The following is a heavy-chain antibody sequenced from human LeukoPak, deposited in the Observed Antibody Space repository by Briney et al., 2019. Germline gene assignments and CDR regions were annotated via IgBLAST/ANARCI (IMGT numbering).Heavy chain of an antibody. Sequence: GGSLRLSCATSGFTFVDYGLSWVRRAPGKGLEWLCAINYNGAITDYADSVKGRVTISRDNSKNSLYLRMDSLRAEDTAVYYCARDRLGPSFSVSHFDLWGQGTLLTVSS. CDR2: INYNGAIT. CDR3: ARDRLGPSFSVSHFDL. CDR1: GFTFVDYG. D-gene: IGHD3-3*02. J-gene: IGHJ4*02. V-gene: IGHV3-20*04.